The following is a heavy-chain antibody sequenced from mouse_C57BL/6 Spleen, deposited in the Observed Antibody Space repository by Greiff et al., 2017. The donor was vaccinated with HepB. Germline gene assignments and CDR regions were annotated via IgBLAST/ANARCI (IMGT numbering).Heavy chain of an antibody. V-gene: IGHV1-20*01. Sequence: VQLKQSGPELVKPGDSVKISCKASGYSFTGYFMNWVMQSHGKSLEWIGRINPYNGDTFYNQKFKGKATLTVDKSSSTAHMELRSLTSEDSAVYYCARGHGYYDAMDYWGQGTSVTVSS. CDR3: ARGHGYYDAMDY. CDR2: INPYNGDT. CDR1: GYSFTGYF. D-gene: IGHD2-2*01. J-gene: IGHJ4*01.